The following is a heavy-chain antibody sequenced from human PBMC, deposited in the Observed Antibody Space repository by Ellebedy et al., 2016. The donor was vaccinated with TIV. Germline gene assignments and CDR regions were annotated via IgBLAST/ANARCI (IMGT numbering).Heavy chain of an antibody. Sequence: PGGSLRLSCAASGFTFSSYWMSWVRQAPGKGLEWVANIKQDGGEKYYVDSVKGRFTISRDNAKNSLFLQMNSLRAEDKAVYYCARRWGIAAADTIGYWGQGTLVTVSS. CDR3: ARRWGIAAADTIGY. CDR1: GFTFSSYW. CDR2: IKQDGGEK. J-gene: IGHJ4*02. D-gene: IGHD6-25*01. V-gene: IGHV3-7*03.